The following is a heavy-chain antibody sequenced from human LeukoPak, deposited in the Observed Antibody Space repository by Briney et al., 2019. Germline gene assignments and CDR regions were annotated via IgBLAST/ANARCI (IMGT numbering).Heavy chain of an antibody. CDR3: ARDKYTLAARPLDY. CDR2: INHSGST. CDR1: GGSFSGYY. J-gene: IGHJ4*02. D-gene: IGHD6-6*01. V-gene: IGHV4-34*01. Sequence: SETLSLTCAVYGGSFSGYYWSWIRQPPGKGLEWIGEINHSGSTYYNPSLKSRVTISVDTSKNQFSLKLSSVTAADTAVYYCARDKYTLAARPLDYWGQGTLVTVSS.